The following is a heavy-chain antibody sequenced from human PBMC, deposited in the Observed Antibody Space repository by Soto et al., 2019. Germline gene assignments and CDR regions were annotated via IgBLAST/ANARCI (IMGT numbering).Heavy chain of an antibody. J-gene: IGHJ2*01. D-gene: IGHD6-13*01. CDR1: GFTFSHCG. Sequence: QVQLVESGGGVVQPGRSLRLSCATSGFTFSHCGFHWVRQAPGEGLEWVAFISYDGSTKYYVDSVRGRFTISRDDSRNTLYLQMNSLRVEDTSMYYCARDGAAPKDWYFELLGRGTLVTVSS. CDR2: ISYDGSTK. V-gene: IGHV3-33*01. CDR3: ARDGAAPKDWYFEL.